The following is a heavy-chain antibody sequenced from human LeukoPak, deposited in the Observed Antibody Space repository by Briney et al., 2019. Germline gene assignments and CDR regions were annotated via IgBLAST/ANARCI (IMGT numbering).Heavy chain of an antibody. CDR3: ARGPRNQYYYDSSGSLTGAFDI. V-gene: IGHV4-34*01. CDR2: INHSGST. D-gene: IGHD3-22*01. J-gene: IGHJ3*02. Sequence: PSETLSLTCAVYGGSFSGYYWSWIRQPPGKGLEWIGEINHSGSTNYNPSLKSRVTISVDTSKNQFSLKLSSVTAADTAVYYCARGPRNQYYYDSSGSLTGAFDIWGQGTMFTVSS. CDR1: GGSFSGYY.